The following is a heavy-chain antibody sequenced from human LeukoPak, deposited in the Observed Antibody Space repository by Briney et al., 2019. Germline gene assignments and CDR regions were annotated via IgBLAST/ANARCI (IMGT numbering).Heavy chain of an antibody. Sequence: SETLSLTCTVSGGSISSYYWSWIRQPPGKGLEWIGYIYYSGSTNYNPSLTSRVTISVDTSKNQFSLKLSSVTAADTAVYYCARDCGSGCYDYWGQGTLVTVSS. D-gene: IGHD6-19*01. V-gene: IGHV4-59*01. CDR2: IYYSGST. CDR3: ARDCGSGCYDY. CDR1: GGSISSYY. J-gene: IGHJ4*02.